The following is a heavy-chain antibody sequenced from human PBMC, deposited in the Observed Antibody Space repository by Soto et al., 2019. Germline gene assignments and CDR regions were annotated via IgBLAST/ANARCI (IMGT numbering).Heavy chain of an antibody. CDR3: ARENDFWSGYDYYYGMDV. CDR2: ISYDGSNK. D-gene: IGHD3-3*01. CDR1: GFTFSSYG. J-gene: IGHJ6*02. V-gene: IGHV3-30*03. Sequence: GGSLRLSCAASGFTFSSYGMHWVRQAPGKGLEWVAVISYDGSNKYYADSVKGRFTISRDNSKNTLHLQMNSLRAEDTAAYYCARENDFWSGYDYYYGMDVWGQGTTVTVSS.